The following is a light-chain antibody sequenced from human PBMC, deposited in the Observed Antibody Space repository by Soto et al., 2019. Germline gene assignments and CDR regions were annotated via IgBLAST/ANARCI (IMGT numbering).Light chain of an antibody. CDR2: KVT. CDR1: SSDVGGYDH. J-gene: IGLJ1*01. V-gene: IGLV2-8*01. Sequence: QSVPTQPPSASGSLGQSVTIPCTGTSSDVGGYDHVSWYQQHPGKAPKLMIYKVTKRPAGVPDRFSGSKSGNTASLTVSGLQAEDEADYYCSSDAGNYNYVFGTGTKLTV. CDR3: SSDAGNYNYV.